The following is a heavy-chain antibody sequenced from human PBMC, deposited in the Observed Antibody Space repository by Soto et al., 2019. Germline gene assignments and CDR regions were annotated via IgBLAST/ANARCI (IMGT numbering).Heavy chain of an antibody. CDR3: ARQPYTSGAYYFDY. CDR2: IFHTGSA. V-gene: IGHV4-59*08. J-gene: IGHJ4*02. D-gene: IGHD6-19*01. CDR1: GDSISSYY. Sequence: SETLTLTCTVSGDSISSYYWSWIRQPPGKGLEWIGYIFHTGSANYNPSLKSRVTISIDTSKNQFSLRLSSVTAADTAVYYCARQPYTSGAYYFDYWGQGTPVTVSS.